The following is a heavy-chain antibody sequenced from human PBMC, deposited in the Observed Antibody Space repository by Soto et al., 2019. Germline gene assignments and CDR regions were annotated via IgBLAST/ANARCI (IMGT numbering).Heavy chain of an antibody. V-gene: IGHV4-59*01. CDR1: GDSISTFY. CDR2: VYYTGST. D-gene: IGHD3-22*01. J-gene: IGHJ4*02. Sequence: SETLSLTCTVSGDSISTFYWGWMRQSPGKELEWIGYVYYTGSTNYNPSLKSRVTISVDRSKNQFSLKLTSADAADTAVYYCARGRTVRNYADDSSDYFYFFDYWGQGTQVTVSS. CDR3: ARGRTVRNYADDSSDYFYFFDY.